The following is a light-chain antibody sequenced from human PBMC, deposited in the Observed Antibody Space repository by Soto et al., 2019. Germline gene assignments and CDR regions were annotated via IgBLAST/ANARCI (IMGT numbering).Light chain of an antibody. CDR1: SSDIGTYNY. Sequence: QSALTQPASVSGSPGQSTTISCTGSSSDIGTYNYLSWYQQHPGKAPKLIIYEVSDRPSGISDRFSGSKSGNTASLTISGLQAEDEADYYCSSYTSSGTHWVFGGGTKLTVL. CDR2: EVS. V-gene: IGLV2-14*01. J-gene: IGLJ3*02. CDR3: SSYTSSGTHWV.